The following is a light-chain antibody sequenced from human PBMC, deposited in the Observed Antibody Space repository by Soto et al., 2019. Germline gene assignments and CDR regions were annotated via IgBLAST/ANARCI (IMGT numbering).Light chain of an antibody. V-gene: IGKV2-28*01. CDR2: LGS. J-gene: IGKJ4*01. CDR3: MQALQTPLT. Sequence: DIVMTQSPLSLPVTPGEPASISCRSSQSLLHSNGYNYLDWYLQKPGQSPQLLIDLGSNRASGVTDRFSGSGSGTDFTLKISRVEAEDVGVCYWMQALQTPLTFGGGTKVEIK. CDR1: QSLLHSNGYNY.